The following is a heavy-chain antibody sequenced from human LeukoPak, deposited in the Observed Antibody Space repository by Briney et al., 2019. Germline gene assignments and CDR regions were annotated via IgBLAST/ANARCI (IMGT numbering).Heavy chain of an antibody. D-gene: IGHD2-8*02. CDR1: GLTVRIHY. V-gene: IGHV3-53*01. Sequence: PGGSLRLSCPAPGLTVRIHYMRWVRQAPGMGLVCFPVIYIDKNDGDGNTFYAASVRGRFTISRDNSKNTLYLQMDSLRAEDTALYYCARAPPGSSGGYFDYWGQGVLVTVSS. J-gene: IGHJ4*02. CDR2: IYIDKNDGDGNT. CDR3: ARAPPGSSGGYFDY.